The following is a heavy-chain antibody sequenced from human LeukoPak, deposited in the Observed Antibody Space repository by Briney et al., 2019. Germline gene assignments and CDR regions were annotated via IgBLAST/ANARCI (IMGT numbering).Heavy chain of an antibody. Sequence: SETLSLTCTVSGGSISSYYWSWIRQPPGKGLEWIGYIYYSGSTNYNPSLKSRVTISVDTSKNQFSLKLSSVTAADTAVYYCARANWKVDAFDIWGQGTMVTVSS. V-gene: IGHV4-59*01. CDR3: ARANWKVDAFDI. J-gene: IGHJ3*02. CDR1: GGSISSYY. CDR2: IYYSGST. D-gene: IGHD1-1*01.